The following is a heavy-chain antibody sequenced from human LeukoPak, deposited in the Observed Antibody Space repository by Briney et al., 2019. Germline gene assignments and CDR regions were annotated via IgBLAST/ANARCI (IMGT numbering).Heavy chain of an antibody. CDR1: GVTFSSYG. D-gene: IGHD3-22*01. CDR3: AKDQRYYDSSGYNPYYYYYMDV. CDR2: IRYDGSNK. J-gene: IGHJ6*03. V-gene: IGHV3-30*02. Sequence: GGTLRLSCAASGVTFSSYGMHWVRQAPGKGLEWVAFIRYDGSNKYYADSVKGRFTISRDNSKNTLYLQMNSLRAEDTAVYYCAKDQRYYDSSGYNPYYYYYMDVWGKGTTVTVSS.